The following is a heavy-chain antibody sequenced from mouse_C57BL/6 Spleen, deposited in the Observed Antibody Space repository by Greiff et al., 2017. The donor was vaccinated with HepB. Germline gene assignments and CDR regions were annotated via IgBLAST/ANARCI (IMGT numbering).Heavy chain of an antibody. J-gene: IGHJ3*01. V-gene: IGHV1-55*01. Sequence: QVQLQQPGAELVKPGASVKMSCKASGYTFTSYWITWVKQRPGQGLEWIGDIYPGSGSTNYNEKFKSKATLTVDTSSSTAYMQLSSLTSEDSAVYYCARDYYGSSVFAYWGQGTLVTVSA. D-gene: IGHD1-1*01. CDR1: GYTFTSYW. CDR3: ARDYYGSSVFAY. CDR2: IYPGSGST.